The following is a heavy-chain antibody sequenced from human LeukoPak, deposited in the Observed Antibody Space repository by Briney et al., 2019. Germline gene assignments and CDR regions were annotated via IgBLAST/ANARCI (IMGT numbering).Heavy chain of an antibody. CDR3: AGGYCSSTSCYWLFPLDV. CDR1: GFTFSSYW. D-gene: IGHD2-2*01. CDR2: IKQDGSEK. Sequence: PGGSLRLSCAASGFTFSSYWMSWVRQAPGKGLEWVANIKQDGSEKYYVDSVKGRFTISRDNAKNSLYLQMNSLRAEDTAVYYCAGGYCSSTSCYWLFPLDVWGKGTTVTVSS. V-gene: IGHV3-7*04. J-gene: IGHJ6*04.